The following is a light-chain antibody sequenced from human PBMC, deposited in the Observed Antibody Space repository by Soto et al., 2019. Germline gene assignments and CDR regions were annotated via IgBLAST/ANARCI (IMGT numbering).Light chain of an antibody. CDR2: ASS. V-gene: IGKV1-27*01. CDR1: QGISNY. Sequence: DIHMTQSPSSLSASVGDRVTITCRASQGISNYLAWYQQKPGKDPKLLIYASSTLSSGVPSRFSGSGSGKDFTLTISSLQPEDVATYYCQKYDSAPRTFGQGTKVEIK. CDR3: QKYDSAPRT. J-gene: IGKJ1*01.